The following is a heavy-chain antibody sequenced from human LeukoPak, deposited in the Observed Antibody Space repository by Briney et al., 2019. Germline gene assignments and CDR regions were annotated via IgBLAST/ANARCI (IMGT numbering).Heavy chain of an antibody. D-gene: IGHD3-9*01. Sequence: PGGSLRLSCAASEFTVSTNYMNWVRQAPGKGLEWVSTIYSGGSTYYADSVRGRFTISRDNSKNSLYLQMNSLRAEDTALYYCAKDISYDILTGYSDYWGQGTLVTVSS. CDR3: AKDISYDILTGYSDY. V-gene: IGHV3-53*05. CDR1: EFTVSTNY. CDR2: IYSGGST. J-gene: IGHJ4*02.